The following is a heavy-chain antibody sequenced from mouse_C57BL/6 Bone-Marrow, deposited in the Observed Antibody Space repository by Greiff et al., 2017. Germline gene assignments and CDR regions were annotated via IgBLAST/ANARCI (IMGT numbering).Heavy chain of an antibody. CDR3: ARHGNAWFAY. CDR1: EYEFPSHD. CDR2: INSNGGST. J-gene: IGHJ3*01. Sequence: VQLQQSGGGLVQPGESLKLSCESYEYEFPSHDMSWVRKTPEKRLELVAAINSNGGSTYYPDTMERRVIISSDNTKKTLYLQLSSLRSEDTALYYCARHGNAWFAYWGQGTLVTVSA. V-gene: IGHV5-2*01. D-gene: IGHD2-1*01.